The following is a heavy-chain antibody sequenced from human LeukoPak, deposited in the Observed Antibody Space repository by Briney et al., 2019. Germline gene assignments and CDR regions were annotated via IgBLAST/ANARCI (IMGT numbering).Heavy chain of an antibody. CDR3: ARDSGITMTVGSVDFDY. J-gene: IGHJ4*02. D-gene: IGHD3-22*01. Sequence: ASVKVSCKASGYTFTSYYMHWVRQAPGQGLEWMGIINPSGGSTSYAQKFQGRVTMTRDTSTSTVYMELSSLRSEDTAVYYCARDSGITMTVGSVDFDYWGQGTLVTVSS. CDR1: GYTFTSYY. V-gene: IGHV1-46*01. CDR2: INPSGGST.